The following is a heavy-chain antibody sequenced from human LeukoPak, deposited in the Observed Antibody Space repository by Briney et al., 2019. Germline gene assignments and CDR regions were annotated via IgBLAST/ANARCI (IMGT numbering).Heavy chain of an antibody. Sequence: GASVKVSCKASGHTFTSYDINWVRQATGQGLEWMGWMNPNSGNTGYAQKFQGRVTMTRDTSISTAYMELSSLRSEDTAVYYCAIRYGSGEKYYYYYYMYVWGKGTTVTVSS. CDR2: MNPNSGNT. J-gene: IGHJ6*03. V-gene: IGHV1-8*01. CDR3: AIRYGSGEKYYYYYYMYV. D-gene: IGHD3-10*01. CDR1: GHTFTSYD.